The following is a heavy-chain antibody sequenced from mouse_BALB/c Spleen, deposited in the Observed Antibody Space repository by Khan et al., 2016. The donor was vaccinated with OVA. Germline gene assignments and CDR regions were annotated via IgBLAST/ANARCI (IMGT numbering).Heavy chain of an antibody. Sequence: EVELVESGGDLVKPGGSLKLSCAASGFTFSTSGMSWVRQAPDKRLEWVATVSTGGSYTYYPESSKGRFTISSDNVKDTLYLQMRGLRSGVTAMFYCTRFGYYYDSEGFAYWGQGTLVTVSA. D-gene: IGHD1-1*01. CDR2: VSTGGSYT. J-gene: IGHJ3*01. CDR3: TRFGYYYDSEGFAY. V-gene: IGHV5-6*01. CDR1: GFTFSTSG.